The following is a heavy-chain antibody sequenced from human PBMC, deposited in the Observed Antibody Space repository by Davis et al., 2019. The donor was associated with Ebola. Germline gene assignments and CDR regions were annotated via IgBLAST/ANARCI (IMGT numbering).Heavy chain of an antibody. CDR1: GYTFANYD. CDR2: MNPKSGNT. D-gene: IGHD1-26*01. Sequence: ASVKVSCKAFGYTFANYDINWVRQATGQGLEWMGWMNPKSGNTNYAQKLQGRVTMTTDTSTSTAYMELRSLRSDDTAVYYCARGKSEVGATGFDYWGQGTLVTVSS. CDR3: ARGKSEVGATGFDY. V-gene: IGHV1-8*01. J-gene: IGHJ4*02.